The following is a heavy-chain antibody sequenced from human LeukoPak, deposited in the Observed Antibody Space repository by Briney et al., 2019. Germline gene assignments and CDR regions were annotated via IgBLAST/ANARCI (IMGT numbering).Heavy chain of an antibody. J-gene: IGHJ5*02. CDR2: INPNSGGT. CDR3: ARVGFYCSSTSCYSPPNWFDP. CDR1: GYTFTGYY. Sequence: EASVKVSCKASGYTFTGYYMHWVRQAPGQGLEWMGWINPNSGGTNYAQKFQGRVTMTRDTSISTAYMELSRLRSDDTAVYYCARVGFYCSSTSCYSPPNWFDPWGQGTLVTVSS. D-gene: IGHD2-2*02. V-gene: IGHV1-2*02.